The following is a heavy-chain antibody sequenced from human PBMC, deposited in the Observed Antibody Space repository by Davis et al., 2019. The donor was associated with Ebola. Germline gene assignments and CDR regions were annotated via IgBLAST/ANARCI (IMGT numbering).Heavy chain of an antibody. CDR1: GFTFSNYD. J-gene: IGHJ6*02. Sequence: PGGSLRLSCVASGFTFSNYDAHWVRQAPGKGLEWVTKIWFDGSNEQYADSVKGRFTISRDNSKNTLYLQINSLRVEDTAVYFCARERPPQIQIIPPTRGRPRQEITYYFAMDVWGRGTTVTVSS. V-gene: IGHV3-33*01. CDR2: IWFDGSNE. CDR3: ARERPPQIQIIPPTRGRPRQEITYYFAMDV. D-gene: IGHD3-16*01.